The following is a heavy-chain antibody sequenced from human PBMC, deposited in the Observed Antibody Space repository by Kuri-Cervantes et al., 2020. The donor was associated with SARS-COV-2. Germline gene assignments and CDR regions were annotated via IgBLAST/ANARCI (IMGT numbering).Heavy chain of an antibody. J-gene: IGHJ3*02. Sequence: SETLSLTCTVSGGSISSYYWSWIRQPPGKGLEWIGYIYYSGSTNYNPFLKSRVTISVDTSKNQFSLKLSSVTAADTAVYYCARGHWSGYSNAAEMGAFDIWGQGTMVTVSS. CDR1: GGSISSYY. V-gene: IGHV4-59*12. D-gene: IGHD3-3*01. CDR2: IYYSGST. CDR3: ARGHWSGYSNAAEMGAFDI.